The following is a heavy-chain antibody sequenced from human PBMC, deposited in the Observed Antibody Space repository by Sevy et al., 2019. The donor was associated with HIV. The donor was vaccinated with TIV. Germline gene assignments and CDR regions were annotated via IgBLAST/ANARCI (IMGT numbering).Heavy chain of an antibody. V-gene: IGHV4-31*02. D-gene: IGHD3-22*01. Sequence: SETLSLTCTVSGGSISSGGYYWSWIRQHPGKGLEWIGYIYYSGSTYYNPSLKSRVTISVDTAKNQFSLKLSSVTAADTAVYYCARDSYYYDSSGYSQCYYGMDVWGQGTTVTVSS. J-gene: IGHJ6*02. CDR2: IYYSGST. CDR1: GGSISSGGYY. CDR3: ARDSYYYDSSGYSQCYYGMDV.